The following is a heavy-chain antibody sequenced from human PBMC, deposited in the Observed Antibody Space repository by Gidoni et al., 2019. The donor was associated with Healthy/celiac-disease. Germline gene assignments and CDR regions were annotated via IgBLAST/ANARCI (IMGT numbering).Heavy chain of an antibody. V-gene: IGHV2-5*01. Sequence: QITLKESGPTLVKPTQTLPLTCTFPGFSLSTSGGGLGWIRQPPGKALEWLALIYWNDDKRYSPSLKSRLTITKDTSKNQVVLTMTNMDPVDTATYYCAHSRYSSSWYGVGNWFDPWGQGTLVTVSS. J-gene: IGHJ5*02. CDR2: IYWNDDK. CDR3: AHSRYSSSWYGVGNWFDP. CDR1: GFSLSTSGGG. D-gene: IGHD6-13*01.